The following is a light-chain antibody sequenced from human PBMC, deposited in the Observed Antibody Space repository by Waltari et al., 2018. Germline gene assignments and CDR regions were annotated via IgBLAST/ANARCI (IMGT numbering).Light chain of an antibody. CDR3: HQYYSSPYT. CDR2: WAS. V-gene: IGKV4-1*01. CDR1: QSVLFSSNSKNY. J-gene: IGKJ2*01. Sequence: DIVMTQSPDSLAVSLGERVTINCKSRQSVLFSSNSKNYLAWYQQKPGQPPKLLIYWASTRESGVPDRFSGSGSGTDFTLTISSLQAEDVAVYFCHQYYSSPYTFGQGTKLEIK.